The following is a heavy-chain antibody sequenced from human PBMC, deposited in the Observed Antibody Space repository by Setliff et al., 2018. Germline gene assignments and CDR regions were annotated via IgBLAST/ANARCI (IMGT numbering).Heavy chain of an antibody. CDR3: ARVPRLEWLLPTFDS. CDR2: VYYSGTT. J-gene: IGHJ4*02. Sequence: SETLSLTCTVSGGSISTYYWSWIRQPPGKGLEFIGYVYYSGTTNYDPSLKSRVTMSVDTSTSTAYMELRSLRSDDTAVYYCARVPRLEWLLPTFDSWGQGTLVTVSS. CDR1: GGSISTYY. D-gene: IGHD3-3*01. V-gene: IGHV4-59*01.